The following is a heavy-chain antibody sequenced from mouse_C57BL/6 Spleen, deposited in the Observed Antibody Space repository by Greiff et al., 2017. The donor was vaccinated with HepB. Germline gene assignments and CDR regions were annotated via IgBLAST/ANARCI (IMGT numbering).Heavy chain of an antibody. CDR1: GFSLTSYG. Sequence: VKVVESGPGLVQPSQSLSITCTVSGFSLTSYGVHWVRQSPGKGLEWLGVIWRGGSTDYNAAFMSRLSITKDNSKSQVFFKMNSLQADDTAIYYCAKNFGGYGNYGYFDVWGTGTTVTVSS. D-gene: IGHD2-10*02. CDR3: AKNFGGYGNYGYFDV. V-gene: IGHV2-5*01. J-gene: IGHJ1*03. CDR2: IWRGGST.